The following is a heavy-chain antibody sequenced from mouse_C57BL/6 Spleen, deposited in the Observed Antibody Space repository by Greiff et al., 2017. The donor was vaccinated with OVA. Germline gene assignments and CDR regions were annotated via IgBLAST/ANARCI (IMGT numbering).Heavy chain of an antibody. J-gene: IGHJ2*01. Sequence: DVHLVESGGGLVKPGGSLKLSCAASGFTFSSYTMSWVRQTPEKRLEWVATISGGGGNTYYPDSVKGRFTISRDNAKNTLYLQMSSLRSEDTALYYCARDGAWHYYDFDYWGQGTTLTVSS. D-gene: IGHD1-2*01. CDR1: GFTFSSYT. CDR2: ISGGGGNT. CDR3: ARDGAWHYYDFDY. V-gene: IGHV5-9*01.